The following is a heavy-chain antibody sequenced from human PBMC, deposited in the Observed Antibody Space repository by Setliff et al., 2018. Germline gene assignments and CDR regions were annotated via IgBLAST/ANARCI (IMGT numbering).Heavy chain of an antibody. CDR1: GGNFSSYA. D-gene: IGHD3-22*01. V-gene: IGHV1-69*06. J-gene: IGHJ4*02. CDR2: IIPIFGTA. CDR3: ARDRPPYYYDSSGYYYSAGNFDY. Sequence: SVKVSCKASGGNFSSYAISWVRQAPGQGLEWMGRIIPIFGTANYAQKFQGRVTITADKSTSTAYMELSSLRSEDTAVYYCARDRPPYYYDSSGYYYSAGNFDYWGQGTLVTVSS.